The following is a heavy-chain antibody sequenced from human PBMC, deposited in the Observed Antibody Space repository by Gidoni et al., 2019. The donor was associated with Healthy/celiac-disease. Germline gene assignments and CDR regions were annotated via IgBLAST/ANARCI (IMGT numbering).Heavy chain of an antibody. J-gene: IGHJ4*02. CDR1: GYTFTSYA. CDR3: ARDLGGLTVTTEGWGY. Sequence: QVQLVQPGAEVKKPGASVKVSCKASGYTFTSYAMHWVRQAPGQRLEWMGWINAGNGNTKYSQKFQGRVTITRDTSASTAYMELSSLRSEDTAVYYCARDLGGLTVTTEGWGYWGQGTLVTVSS. D-gene: IGHD4-17*01. CDR2: INAGNGNT. V-gene: IGHV1-3*01.